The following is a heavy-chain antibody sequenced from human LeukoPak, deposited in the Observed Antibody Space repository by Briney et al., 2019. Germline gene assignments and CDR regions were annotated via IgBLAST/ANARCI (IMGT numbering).Heavy chain of an antibody. J-gene: IGHJ4*02. V-gene: IGHV4-39*07. CDR3: ARAPHFFDTSGSRYYFDS. D-gene: IGHD3-22*01. Sequence: SRTLSLTCTVSGGSITDTSYYWGWIRQPPGKGLEWIGSIYYSGNTYYNPSLMSRVPITVNPSKNQFSLHLSSVTAPDTAVYYCARAPHFFDTSGSRYYFDSWGQGALVTVSS. CDR2: IYYSGNT. CDR1: GGSITDTSYY.